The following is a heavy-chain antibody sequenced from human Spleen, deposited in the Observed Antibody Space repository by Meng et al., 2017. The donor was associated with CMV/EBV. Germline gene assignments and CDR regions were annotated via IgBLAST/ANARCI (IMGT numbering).Heavy chain of an antibody. V-gene: IGHV4-59*01. D-gene: IGHD5-24*01. CDR1: GGSINHYY. CDR3: ARMLRDDYNMWVDY. J-gene: IGHJ4*02. CDR2: IYYNGST. Sequence: QLLESSLGLVKTWDTLSLTCTASGGSINHYYCSWIRQPPGKGLEWMGYIYYNGSTKYNPSLKSRVTISVHTIKHQFYLKMNSVTAADTAVYFCARMLRDDYNMWVDYWGQGTLVTVSS.